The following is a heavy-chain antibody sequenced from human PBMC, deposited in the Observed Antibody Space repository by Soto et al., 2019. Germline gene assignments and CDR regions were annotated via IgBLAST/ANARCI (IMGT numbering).Heavy chain of an antibody. CDR3: ARDRYYDILTGYYTEAFDI. V-gene: IGHV3-33*01. D-gene: IGHD3-9*01. Sequence: GGSLRLSCAASGFTFSSYGMNWVRQAPGKGLEWVAVIWYDGSNKYYADSVKGRFTISRDNSKNTLYLQMNSLRAEDTAVYYCARDRYYDILTGYYTEAFDIWGQGTMVTVSS. CDR1: GFTFSSYG. CDR2: IWYDGSNK. J-gene: IGHJ3*02.